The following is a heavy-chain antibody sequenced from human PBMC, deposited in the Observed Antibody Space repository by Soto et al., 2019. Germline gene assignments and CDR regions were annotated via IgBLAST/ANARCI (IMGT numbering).Heavy chain of an antibody. Sequence: ASVKVSCKASGYTFTSYGISWVRQAPGQGLEWMGWISTYSGNTDYAQKFQGRITMTTDTSADTVYMELRSLRSDDTAVYFCARNLFGVIIMGDYWGQGTLVTVSS. CDR1: GYTFTSYG. CDR3: ARNLFGVIIMGDY. J-gene: IGHJ4*02. V-gene: IGHV1-18*04. D-gene: IGHD3-3*01. CDR2: ISTYSGNT.